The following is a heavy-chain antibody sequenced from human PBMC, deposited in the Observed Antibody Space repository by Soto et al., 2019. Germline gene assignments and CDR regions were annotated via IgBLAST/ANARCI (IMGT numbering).Heavy chain of an antibody. CDR1: GFTFSLYG. J-gene: IGHJ4*02. CDR3: ATWQGSLNFHY. Sequence: GGSLRLPCAASGFTFSLYGMHWVRQAPGKGLEWVAAIWDDGRRKDYADSVKDRLFISRDNSKNTLYLQLDSLRPEDTAVYYCATWQGSLNFHYWGQGTLVTVSS. V-gene: IGHV3-33*01. CDR2: IWDDGRRK.